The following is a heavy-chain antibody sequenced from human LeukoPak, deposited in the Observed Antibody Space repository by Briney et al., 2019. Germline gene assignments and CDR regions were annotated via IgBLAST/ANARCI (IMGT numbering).Heavy chain of an antibody. CDR1: GFTFSSYS. CDR3: ARGDEEYQLPFDY. Sequence: GGSLRLSCAASGFTFSSYSMNWVRQAPGKDLHWVSSISSSSSYIYYADSVKGRFTISRDNAKNSLYLQMNSLRAEDTAVYYCARGDEEYQLPFDYWGQGTLVTVSS. J-gene: IGHJ4*02. D-gene: IGHD2-2*01. V-gene: IGHV3-21*01. CDR2: ISSSSSYI.